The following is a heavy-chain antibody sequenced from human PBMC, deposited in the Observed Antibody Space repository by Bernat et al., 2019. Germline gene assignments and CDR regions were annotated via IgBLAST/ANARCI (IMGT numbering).Heavy chain of an antibody. V-gene: IGHV3-23*04. CDR2: ISGSGGST. Sequence: EVQLVESGGGLVQPGGSLRLSCAASGFTFSSYAMSWVRQAPGKGLEWVSAISGSGGSTYYAGSVKGRFTISRDNAKNPLYLQMNSLRAEDTAVYYCAKDRGYNWNGLFDYWGQGTLVTVSS. D-gene: IGHD1-20*01. CDR1: GFTFSSYA. CDR3: AKDRGYNWNGLFDY. J-gene: IGHJ4*02.